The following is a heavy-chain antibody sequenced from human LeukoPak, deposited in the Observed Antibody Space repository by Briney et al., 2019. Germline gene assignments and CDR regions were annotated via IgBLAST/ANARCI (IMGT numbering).Heavy chain of an antibody. J-gene: IGHJ6*02. Sequence: GGSLRLSCAASGFTFNHYWMTWVRQAPGKGLEWVSYISISSSTTHYADSVKGRFTISRDNAKNSLYLQMNSLRAEDTAVYYCAREGSYRSMDVWGQGTTVTVSS. CDR1: GFTFNHYW. D-gene: IGHD1-26*01. CDR2: ISISSSTT. CDR3: AREGSYRSMDV. V-gene: IGHV3-48*01.